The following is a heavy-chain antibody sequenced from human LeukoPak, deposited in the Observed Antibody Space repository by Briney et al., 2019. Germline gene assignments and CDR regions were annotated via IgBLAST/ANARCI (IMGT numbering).Heavy chain of an antibody. CDR1: GFSFSTFG. V-gene: IGHV3-48*04. Sequence: PGGSLRLSCAASGFSFSTFGMNWVRQAPGKGLEWVSYISSSSNTIYYADSVKGRFTISRDNAKNSLFLQMNSLRADDTAVYYCARSLYGSGNPFDYWGQGTLVTVSS. D-gene: IGHD3-10*01. CDR3: ARSLYGSGNPFDY. CDR2: ISSSSNTI. J-gene: IGHJ4*02.